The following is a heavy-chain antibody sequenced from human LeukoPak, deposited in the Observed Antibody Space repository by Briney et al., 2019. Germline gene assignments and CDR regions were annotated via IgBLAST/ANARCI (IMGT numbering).Heavy chain of an antibody. Sequence: ASVKVSCTASGYTFTSYGISWVRQAPGQGLEWMGWISAYNGNTNYAQKLQGRVTMTTDTSTSTAYMELRSLRSDDTAVYYCARDLQAYGYCSSTSCPEFDYWGQGTLVTVSS. J-gene: IGHJ4*02. V-gene: IGHV1-18*01. CDR3: ARDLQAYGYCSSTSCPEFDY. D-gene: IGHD2-2*03. CDR2: ISAYNGNT. CDR1: GYTFTSYG.